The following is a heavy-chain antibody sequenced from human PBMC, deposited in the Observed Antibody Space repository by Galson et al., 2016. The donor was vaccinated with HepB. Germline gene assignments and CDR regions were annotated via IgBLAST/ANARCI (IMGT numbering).Heavy chain of an antibody. V-gene: IGHV3-23*01. CDR3: AKGSALRFLESPYGLDV. D-gene: IGHD3-3*01. J-gene: IGHJ6*02. Sequence: SLRLSCAASGFTFSTYVMNWVRQAPGKGLEWVSGASVSGNDTYYADSVKGRFTISRDNSKNTLFLQINSLRAEDTAVYYCAKGSALRFLESPYGLDVWGQGTTVTVSS. CDR2: ASVSGNDT. CDR1: GFTFSTYV.